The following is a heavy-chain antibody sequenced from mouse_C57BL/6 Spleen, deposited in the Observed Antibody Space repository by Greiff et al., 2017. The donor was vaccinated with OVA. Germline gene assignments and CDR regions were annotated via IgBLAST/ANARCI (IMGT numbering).Heavy chain of an antibody. D-gene: IGHD4-1*01. J-gene: IGHJ4*01. CDR1: GYAFSSSW. CDR3: ARDWDGDYYAMDY. CDR2: IYPGDGDT. Sequence: QVQLQQSGPELVKPGASVKISCKASGYAFSSSWMNWVKQRPGKGLEWIGRIYPGDGDTNYNGKFKGKATLTADKSSSTAYMHLSSLTSEDSAVYFCARDWDGDYYAMDYWGQGTSVTVSS. V-gene: IGHV1-82*01.